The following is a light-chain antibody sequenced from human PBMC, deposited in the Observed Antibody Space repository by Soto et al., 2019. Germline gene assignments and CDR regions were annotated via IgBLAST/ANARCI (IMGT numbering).Light chain of an antibody. CDR1: QSFLYSSNNKNY. Sequence: DIVMTQSQASLAVSLGERATINCKSSQSFLYSSNNKNYLAWYQQKPGQPPKALIYWASTRESGVPDRFSGSGSGTDFTLTISSLQAEDVAVYYCQQYYTTPWTFGQGTKVDIK. V-gene: IGKV4-1*01. CDR3: QQYYTTPWT. CDR2: WAS. J-gene: IGKJ1*01.